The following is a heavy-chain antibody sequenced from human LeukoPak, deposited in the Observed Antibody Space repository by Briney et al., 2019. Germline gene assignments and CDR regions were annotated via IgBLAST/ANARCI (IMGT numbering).Heavy chain of an antibody. CDR2: IYYSGST. J-gene: IGHJ5*02. CDR1: GVTISSYY. CDR3: ARAQGIIAAAGTFRGLNWFDP. V-gene: IGHV4-59*01. Sequence: SENLSFTCTVSGVTISSYYWSWIRQPPGKGLEWIGYIYYSGSTNYNPSLNSRVTISVDTSKNQFSLKLSSVTAADTAVYYCARAQGIIAAAGTFRGLNWFDPWGQGTLVTVSS. D-gene: IGHD6-13*01.